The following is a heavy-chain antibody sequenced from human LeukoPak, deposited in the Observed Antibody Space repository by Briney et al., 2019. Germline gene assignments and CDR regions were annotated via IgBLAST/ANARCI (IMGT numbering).Heavy chain of an antibody. J-gene: IGHJ6*02. V-gene: IGHV1-24*01. CDR1: GYTFTSYH. Sequence: ASVKVSCKSSGYTFTSYHIHWVRQAPGKGLEWMGGFDPEDGETIYAQKFQGRVTMTEDTSTDTAYMELSSLRSEDTAVYYCATALMDVWGQGTTVTVSS. CDR2: FDPEDGET. CDR3: ATALMDV.